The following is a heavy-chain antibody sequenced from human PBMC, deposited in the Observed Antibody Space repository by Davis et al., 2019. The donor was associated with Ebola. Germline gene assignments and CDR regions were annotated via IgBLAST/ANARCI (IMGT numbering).Heavy chain of an antibody. V-gene: IGHV4-59*12. CDR2: IYYSGST. CDR3: ARVSKDYGGHRNDY. D-gene: IGHD4-23*01. J-gene: IGHJ4*02. CDR1: GGSFSGYY. Sequence: SQTLSLTCAVYGGSFSGYYWSWIRQPPGKGLEWIGYIYYSGSTNYNPSLKSRVTISVDTSKNQFSLKLSSVTAADTAVYYCARVSKDYGGHRNDYWGQGTLVTVSS.